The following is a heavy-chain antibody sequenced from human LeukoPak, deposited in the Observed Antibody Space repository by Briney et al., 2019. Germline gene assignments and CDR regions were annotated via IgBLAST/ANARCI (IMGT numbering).Heavy chain of an antibody. CDR3: ARGSRNWIVRGDAFDI. Sequence: SETLSLTCTVSGGSVSRSPYYWGWIRQPPGKGLEWIGNIYYSGSTYYNPSLKSRVTISVDTSKNQFSLKLSSVTAADTALYYCARGSRNWIVRGDAFDIWGQGTMVTVSS. J-gene: IGHJ3*02. D-gene: IGHD1-20*01. V-gene: IGHV4-39*07. CDR2: IYYSGST. CDR1: GGSVSRSPYY.